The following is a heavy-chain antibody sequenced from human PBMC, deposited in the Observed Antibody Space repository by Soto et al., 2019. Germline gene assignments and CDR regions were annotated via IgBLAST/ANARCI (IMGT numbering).Heavy chain of an antibody. J-gene: IGHJ4*02. CDR1: GGSISSGGYY. CDR2: IYYSGST. Sequence: ASETLSLTCTVSGGSISSGGYYWSWIRQHPGKGLEWIGYIYYSGSTYYNPSPKSRVTISVDTSKNQFSLKLSSVTAADTAVYYCARRVSHDFFDYWGQGTLVTVSS. CDR3: ARRVSHDFFDY. V-gene: IGHV4-31*03. D-gene: IGHD3-3*01.